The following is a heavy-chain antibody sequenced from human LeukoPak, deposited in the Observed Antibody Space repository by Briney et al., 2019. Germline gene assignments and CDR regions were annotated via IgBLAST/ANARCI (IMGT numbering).Heavy chain of an antibody. CDR2: IKQDGSES. D-gene: IGHD1-26*01. Sequence: GGSLRLSCAAAGFTFSDYRVTWVRQFPGQGLEWVANIKQDGSESYYVDSVKGRFTISRDNAKQSLYLDMDSLRVEDTAVYYCARVGAWDLQRVFDHWGQGALVTVSS. V-gene: IGHV3-7*01. J-gene: IGHJ4*02. CDR3: ARVGAWDLQRVFDH. CDR1: GFTFSDYR.